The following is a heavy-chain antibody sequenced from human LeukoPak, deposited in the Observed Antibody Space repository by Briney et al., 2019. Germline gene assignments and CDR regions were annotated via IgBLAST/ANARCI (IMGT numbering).Heavy chain of an antibody. V-gene: IGHV4-39*07. J-gene: IGHJ5*02. CDR1: GGSISSSSYY. Sequence: SETLSLTCTVSGGSISSSSYYWGWIRQPPGTGLEWIGSIYYSGSTYYNPSLKSRVTISADRSKNQISLMLTSVTAADTAVYFCASAVYFGDLTVFDTWGQGTLVTVSS. CDR2: IYYSGST. D-gene: IGHD3-10*01. CDR3: ASAVYFGDLTVFDT.